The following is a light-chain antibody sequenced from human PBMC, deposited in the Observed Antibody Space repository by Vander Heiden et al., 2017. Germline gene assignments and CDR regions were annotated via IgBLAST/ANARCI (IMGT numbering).Light chain of an antibody. CDR3: CSYAGSYSWV. CDR1: SMDVGVYNY. Sequence: QSGLTQPRPVSGPPGNSVPISCTVTSMDVGVYNYVSGYQQHPGKAPNLIIYDVSKRPSGVPDRFSGSKSGNPASLTISGLQAEDEADYYCCSYAGSYSWVFGGGTKLTVL. CDR2: DVS. V-gene: IGLV2-11*01. J-gene: IGLJ3*02.